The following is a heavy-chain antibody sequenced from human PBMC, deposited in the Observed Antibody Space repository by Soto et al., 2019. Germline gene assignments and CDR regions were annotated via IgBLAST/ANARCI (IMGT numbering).Heavy chain of an antibody. J-gene: IGHJ4*02. D-gene: IGHD3-9*01. CDR2: MNPNSGNT. V-gene: IGHV1-8*01. Sequence: QVQLVQSGAEVKKPGASVKVSCKASGYTFTSYDINWVRQATGQGLEWMGWMNPNSGNTGYAQKFQGRVTMTRNTSLTTADMELSSRRSEDTAVYFCARGMPPFLSGYYWARFVHGDDYWGQGALVTVSS. CDR1: GYTFTSYD. CDR3: ARGMPPFLSGYYWARFVHGDDY.